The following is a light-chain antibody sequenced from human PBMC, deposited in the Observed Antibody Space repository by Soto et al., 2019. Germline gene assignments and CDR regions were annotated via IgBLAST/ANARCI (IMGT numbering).Light chain of an antibody. V-gene: IGLV2-14*01. J-gene: IGLJ1*01. CDR2: DVS. Sequence: QSALTQPASVSGSPGQSITISCTGTSSDVGGYNYVSWYQQHPGKAPKFMIYDVSSRPSGVSNRFSGSKSGNTASLTISGLQAEDEADYYCCSYATSNTRQIVFVTGTKVTV. CDR1: SSDVGGYNY. CDR3: CSYATSNTRQIV.